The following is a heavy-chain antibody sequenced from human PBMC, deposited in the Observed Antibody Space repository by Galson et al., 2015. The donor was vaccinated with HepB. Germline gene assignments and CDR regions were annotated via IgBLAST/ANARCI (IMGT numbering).Heavy chain of an antibody. J-gene: IGHJ4*02. CDR2: ISYDGSNK. V-gene: IGHV3-30*18. D-gene: IGHD3-3*01. Sequence: SLRLSCAASGFTFSSYGLHWVRQAPGKGLEWVAVISYDGSNKYYADSVKGRFTISRDNSKNTLYLQMNSLRAEDTAVYYCAKESEWQGWPGDYWGQGTLVTVSS. CDR1: GFTFSSYG. CDR3: AKESEWQGWPGDY.